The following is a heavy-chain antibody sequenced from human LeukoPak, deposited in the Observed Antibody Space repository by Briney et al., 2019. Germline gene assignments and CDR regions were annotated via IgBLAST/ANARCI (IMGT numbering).Heavy chain of an antibody. V-gene: IGHV4-59*01. Sequence: SETLSLTCTVSGGSISSYYWSWIRQPPGKGLEWIGYIYYSGSTNYNPSLKSRVTISVDTSKNQFSLKLSSVTAADTAVYYCAKGCRFLEWLSGPFDYWGQGTLVTVSS. D-gene: IGHD3-3*01. CDR1: GGSISSYY. CDR3: AKGCRFLEWLSGPFDY. J-gene: IGHJ4*02. CDR2: IYYSGST.